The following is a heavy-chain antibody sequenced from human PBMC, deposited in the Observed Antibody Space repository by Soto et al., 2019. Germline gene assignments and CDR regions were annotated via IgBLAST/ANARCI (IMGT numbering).Heavy chain of an antibody. CDR1: GFTFSSYG. V-gene: IGHV3-30*18. CDR2: ISYDGSNT. Sequence: QVQLVESGGGVVQPGRSLRLSCAASGFTFSSYGMHWVRQAPGKGLEWVAIISYDGSNTYYADSVKGRFTISRDNSKNTLYLQMNSLRVEDTSVYYCAKEGGLSGSYYISSSYYFDYWGQGTLVTASS. J-gene: IGHJ4*02. D-gene: IGHD1-26*01. CDR3: AKEGGLSGSYYISSSYYFDY.